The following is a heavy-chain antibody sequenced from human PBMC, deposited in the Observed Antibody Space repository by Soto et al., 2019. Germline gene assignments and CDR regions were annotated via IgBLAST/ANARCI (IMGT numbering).Heavy chain of an antibody. Sequence: GGSLRLSCAASGFTFSSYGMHWVRQAPGKGLEWVAVISYDGSNKYYADSVKGRFTISRDNSKNTLYLQMNSLRAEDTAVYYCAKDIAVAGSRIYYYGMDVWGQGTTVTVSS. CDR1: GFTFSSYG. V-gene: IGHV3-30*18. CDR2: ISYDGSNK. J-gene: IGHJ6*02. CDR3: AKDIAVAGSRIYYYGMDV. D-gene: IGHD6-19*01.